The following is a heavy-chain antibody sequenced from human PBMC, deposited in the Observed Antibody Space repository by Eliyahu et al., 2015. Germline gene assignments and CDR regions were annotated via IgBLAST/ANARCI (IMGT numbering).Heavy chain of an antibody. CDR3: ARIAVSAAVTNWIDP. CDR2: IYYDGSGK. D-gene: IGHD5-18*01. CDR1: GFXXXSYG. V-gene: IGHV3-33*01. Sequence: QVQLVESGGGXVXPGGSXRLSCAAXGFXXXSYGMHWVRQAPGKGLEWVALIYYDGSGKYYADSVKGRFTISRDNSKNTLYLQMNSLRADDSAVYYCARIAVSAAVTNWIDPWGQGTLVTVSS. J-gene: IGHJ5*02.